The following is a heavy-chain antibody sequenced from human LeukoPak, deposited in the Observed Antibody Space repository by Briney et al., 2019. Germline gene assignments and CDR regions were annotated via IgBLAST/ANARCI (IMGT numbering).Heavy chain of an antibody. CDR2: IIPIVGTA. D-gene: IGHD3-22*01. CDR1: GGTFSSYA. V-gene: IGHV1-69*05. J-gene: IGHJ5*02. Sequence: ASVKVSCKASGGTFSSYAISWVRQAPGQGLEWMGGIIPIVGTANYAQKFLGRVTMTTDESTSTAYMELSSLRSEDTAVYSCARDPVSSGYYYAPHWFDPWGQGTLVTVSS. CDR3: ARDPVSSGYYYAPHWFDP.